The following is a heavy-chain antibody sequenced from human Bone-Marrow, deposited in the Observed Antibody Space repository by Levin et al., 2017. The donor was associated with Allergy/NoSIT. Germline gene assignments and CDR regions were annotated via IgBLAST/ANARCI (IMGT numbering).Heavy chain of an antibody. Sequence: LRLSCSVSGGSIRRGSDYWSWIRQPAGKGLEWIGHIYTSGSTTYNPSLKSRVTISLDTSKNQFSLKLSSVTAAETAVYYCARFEAPYYFDSWGQGTLVTVSS. V-gene: IGHV4-61*09. CDR3: ARFEAPYYFDS. J-gene: IGHJ4*02. CDR2: IYTSGST. CDR1: GGSIRRGSDY.